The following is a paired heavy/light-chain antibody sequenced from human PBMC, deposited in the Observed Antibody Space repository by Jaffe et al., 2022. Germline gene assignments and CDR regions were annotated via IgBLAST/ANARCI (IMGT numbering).Heavy chain of an antibody. CDR3: AKVLFGAGYFPY. Sequence: EVQLLESGGALVQPGGSLRLSCAASGFTFSSSAMSWVRQTPGKGLEWVSAISADGAATYYADSVKGRFTISRDNSKSTLCLQMSSLRAEDTAVYYCAKVLFGAGYFPYWGQGTLVTVSS. D-gene: IGHD3-10*01. CDR2: ISADGAAT. J-gene: IGHJ4*02. CDR1: GFTFSSSA. V-gene: IGHV3-23*01.
Light chain of an antibody. Sequence: EIVLTQSPGTLSLSPGERATLSCWASHSVTSNYVAWYQQRPRQAPRLLIYGASSRATGIPDRFSGSGSGTDFTLTISRLEPEDFAVYYCQHYGSSSWTFGQGTKVEIK. J-gene: IGKJ1*01. V-gene: IGKV3-20*01. CDR1: HSVTSNY. CDR3: QHYGSSSWT. CDR2: GAS.